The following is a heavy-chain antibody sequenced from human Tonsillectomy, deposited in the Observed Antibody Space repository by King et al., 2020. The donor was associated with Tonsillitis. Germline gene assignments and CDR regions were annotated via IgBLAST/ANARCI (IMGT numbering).Heavy chain of an antibody. D-gene: IGHD4-17*01. CDR1: GFTFSSYA. CDR2: ISYDGSNK. Sequence: VQLVESGGGVVQPGRSLRLSCAASGFTFSSYAMHWVRQAPGKGLEWVAVISYDGSNKYYADSVKGRFTISRDNSKNTLYLQMNSLRAEDTAVYYCARVHDYGDSTFDYWGQGTLVTVSS. V-gene: IGHV3-30-3*01. J-gene: IGHJ4*02. CDR3: ARVHDYGDSTFDY.